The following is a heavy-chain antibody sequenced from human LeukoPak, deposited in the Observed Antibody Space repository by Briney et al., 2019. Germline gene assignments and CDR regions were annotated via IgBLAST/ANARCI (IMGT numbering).Heavy chain of an antibody. D-gene: IGHD2-15*01. J-gene: IGHJ4*02. V-gene: IGHV1-2*06. Sequence: ASVKVSCKASGYTFTGYYMHWVRQAPGQGLEWMGRINPNSGGTNYAQKFQGRVTMTRDTSISTAYMELSRLRSDDTAVYYCARPASPRYCSGGSCYWGQCSDYWGQGTLVTVSS. CDR1: GYTFTGYY. CDR3: ARPASPRYCSGGSCYWGQCSDY. CDR2: INPNSGGT.